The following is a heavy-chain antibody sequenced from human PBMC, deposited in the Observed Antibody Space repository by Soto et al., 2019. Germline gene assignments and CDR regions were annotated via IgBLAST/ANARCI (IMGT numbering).Heavy chain of an antibody. CDR3: TRDTFGARDD. CDR1: GFSFSSYW. CDR2: INAEGTTT. J-gene: IGHJ4*02. Sequence: PGGSLRLSCVASGFSFSSYWMHWVRQAPGKGLVWVSRINAEGTTTTYADPVEGRFTISRDNAKSTLYLQMNSLRVEDTAVYYCTRDTFGARDDWGQGTLVTVSS. V-gene: IGHV3-74*01. D-gene: IGHD1-26*01.